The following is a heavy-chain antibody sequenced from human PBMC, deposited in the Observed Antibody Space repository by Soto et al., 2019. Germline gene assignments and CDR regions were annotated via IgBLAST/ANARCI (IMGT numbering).Heavy chain of an antibody. J-gene: IGHJ4*02. Sequence: EVQLVESGGGLVQPWGSLRLSCAASGFTVSTKYMSWVRQAPGKGLEWVSVIYSGGSTFYADSVRGSFTISRDNSKNTVNLQMNSLRAEDTAVYYCARDPWAADYWGQGTLVTVSS. CDR3: ARDPWAADY. D-gene: IGHD3-16*01. CDR1: GFTVSTKY. V-gene: IGHV3-66*01. CDR2: IYSGGST.